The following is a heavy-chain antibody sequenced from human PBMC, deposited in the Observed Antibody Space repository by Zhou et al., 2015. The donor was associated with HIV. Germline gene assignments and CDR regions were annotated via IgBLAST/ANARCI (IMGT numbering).Heavy chain of an antibody. D-gene: IGHD3-3*01. CDR2: IIPIFGTA. Sequence: QVQLVQSGAEVKKPGSSVKVSCKASGGTFSSYAISWVRQAPGQGLEWMGGIIPIFGTANYAQKFQGRVTITADESTSTAYMELSSLRSEDTAVYYCARDRSLRGWSGYDAYDAFDIWGQGTMVTVSS. J-gene: IGHJ3*02. CDR3: ARDRSLRGWSGYDAYDAFDI. CDR1: GGTFSSYA. V-gene: IGHV1-69*12.